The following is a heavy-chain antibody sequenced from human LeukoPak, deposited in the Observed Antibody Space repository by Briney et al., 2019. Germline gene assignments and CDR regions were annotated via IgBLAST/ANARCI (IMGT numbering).Heavy chain of an antibody. CDR2: ISSSSSYI. V-gene: IGHV3-21*01. CDR3: ARGARKRDDYGGFFDF. Sequence: GGSLRLSCAASGFTFSSYSMNWVRQVPGKGLEWVSSISSSSSYIYYADLVKGRFTISRDNAKKSVYLQMNSLRAEDTAVYYCARGARKRDDYGGFFDFWGQGTLVTVSS. CDR1: GFTFSSYS. J-gene: IGHJ4*02. D-gene: IGHD4-23*01.